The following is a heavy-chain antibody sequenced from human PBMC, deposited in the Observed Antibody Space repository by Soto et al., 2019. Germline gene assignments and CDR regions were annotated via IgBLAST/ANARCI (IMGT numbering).Heavy chain of an antibody. CDR3: ARGRSYDLGWFDP. CDR1: GYSISSGYY. D-gene: IGHD3-3*01. V-gene: IGHV4-38-2*01. CDR2: IYHSGST. Sequence: SETLSLTCAVSGYSISSGYYWGWIRQPPGKGLEWIGRIYHSGSTYYNPSLKSRVTISVDTSKNQFSLKLSSVTAADTAVYYCARGRSYDLGWFDPWGQGTLVT. J-gene: IGHJ5*02.